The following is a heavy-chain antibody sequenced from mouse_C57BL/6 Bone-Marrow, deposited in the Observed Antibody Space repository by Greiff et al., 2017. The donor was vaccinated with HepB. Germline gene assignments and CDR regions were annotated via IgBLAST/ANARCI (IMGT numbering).Heavy chain of an antibody. CDR3: ARKGLYYGSSHWYFDV. Sequence: QVQLKESGAELMKPGASVKLSCKATGYTFTGYWIEWVKQRPGHGLEWIGEILPGSGSTNYNEKFKGKATFTADTSSNTAYMQLSSLTTEDSAIYYCARKGLYYGSSHWYFDVWGTGTTVTVSS. V-gene: IGHV1-9*01. CDR2: ILPGSGST. J-gene: IGHJ1*03. D-gene: IGHD1-1*01. CDR1: GYTFTGYW.